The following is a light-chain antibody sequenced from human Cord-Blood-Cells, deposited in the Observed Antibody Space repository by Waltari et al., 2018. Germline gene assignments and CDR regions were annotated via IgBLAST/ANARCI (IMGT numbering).Light chain of an antibody. Sequence: QSVLTQPPSASGTPGQRVTISCSGSSSNIGRNYVYWYQQLPGTAPKLLIYRNNPRPSGVPDRFSGAKSGTSASLAISGLRSEDEADYYCAAWDDSLSGGVFGGGTKLTVL. CDR3: AAWDDSLSGGV. V-gene: IGLV1-47*01. CDR2: RNN. J-gene: IGLJ3*02. CDR1: SSNIGRNY.